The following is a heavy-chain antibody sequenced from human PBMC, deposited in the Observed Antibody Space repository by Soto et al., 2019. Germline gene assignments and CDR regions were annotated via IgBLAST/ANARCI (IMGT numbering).Heavy chain of an antibody. Sequence: GESLKISCKGSGYSFTSYWISWVRQMPGKGLVWMGRIDPSDSYTNYSPSFQGHVTISADKSISTAYLQWSSLKASDTAMYYCARGRSCSSTSCHYYYYYGMDVWGQGTTVTVSS. CDR2: IDPSDSYT. J-gene: IGHJ6*02. CDR1: GYSFTSYW. CDR3: ARGRSCSSTSCHYYYYYGMDV. V-gene: IGHV5-10-1*01. D-gene: IGHD2-2*01.